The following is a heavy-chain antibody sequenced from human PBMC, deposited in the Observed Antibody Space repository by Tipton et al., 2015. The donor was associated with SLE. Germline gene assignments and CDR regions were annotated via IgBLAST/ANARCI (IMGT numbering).Heavy chain of an antibody. CDR3: ATGGYPDAFDM. Sequence: TLSLTCTFSGGSISSLYWNWIRQPPGKGLEWIGYIYYSGSTKYNPSLKSRITISEDTSKNQFSLKLSSVTAADTAVYYCATGGYPDAFDMWGQGTMVTVS. V-gene: IGHV4-59*11. J-gene: IGHJ3*02. D-gene: IGHD2-15*01. CDR2: IYYSGST. CDR1: GGSISSLY.